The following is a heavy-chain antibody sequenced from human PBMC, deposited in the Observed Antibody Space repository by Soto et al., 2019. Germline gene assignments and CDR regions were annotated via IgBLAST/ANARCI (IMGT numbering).Heavy chain of an antibody. CDR2: IDPSDSYT. D-gene: IGHD2-2*01. CDR1: GYSLTSYW. CDR3: ARSRVVPATDYYYYGMDV. J-gene: IGHJ6*02. Sequence: VSVKISCKGSGYSLTSYWISWVRQMPGKGLEWMGRIDPSDSYTNYSPSFQGHVTISADKSISTAYLQWSSLKASDTAMYYCARSRVVPATDYYYYGMDVWGQGTAVTVSS. V-gene: IGHV5-10-1*01.